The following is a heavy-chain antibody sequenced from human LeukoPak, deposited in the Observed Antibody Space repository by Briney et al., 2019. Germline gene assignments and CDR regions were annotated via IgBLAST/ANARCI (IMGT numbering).Heavy chain of an antibody. CDR1: GFSFSDSY. J-gene: IGHJ4*02. Sequence: PGGSLRLSCSASGFSFSDSYMNWFRLSPEKGLEWIAYITSSGATTEYADSVKGRFTISRVNAKNSMYLQMNSLRPEGTAVYYCARDPDYGDPYWGQGTLVTVSS. V-gene: IGHV3-11*01. D-gene: IGHD4/OR15-4a*01. CDR2: ITSSGATT. CDR3: ARDPDYGDPY.